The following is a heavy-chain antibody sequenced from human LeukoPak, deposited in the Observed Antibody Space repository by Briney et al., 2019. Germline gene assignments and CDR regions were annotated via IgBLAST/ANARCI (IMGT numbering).Heavy chain of an antibody. J-gene: IGHJ5*02. CDR2: TNPDGTET. V-gene: IGHV3-7*01. CDR3: VRDHWWSFAA. CDR1: GLFFSVHY. Sequence: GGSLTLSCVDSGLFFSVHYMSWVRQGPGKGLEWVAKTNPDGTETSYVDSVKGRFTIARDNAKNSLYLQMNSLRDEDTAVYYCVRDHWWSFAAWGQGTLVTVSS. D-gene: IGHD2-15*01.